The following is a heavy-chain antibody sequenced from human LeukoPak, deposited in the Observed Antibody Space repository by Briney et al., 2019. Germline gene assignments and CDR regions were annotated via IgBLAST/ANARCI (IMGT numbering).Heavy chain of an antibody. CDR3: AKRGSRSSTWYYFDF. CDR1: GFTFSSYA. V-gene: IGHV3-23*01. J-gene: IGHJ4*02. Sequence: GGPLRLSCAASGFTFSSYAITWVRQAPGKGLEWVSSINSGGTTYFADSVKGRFTISRDNSKNTAYLQMNSLRVEDTAAYYCAKRGSRSSTWYYFDFWGQGTLVTVSS. D-gene: IGHD6-13*01. CDR2: INSGGTT.